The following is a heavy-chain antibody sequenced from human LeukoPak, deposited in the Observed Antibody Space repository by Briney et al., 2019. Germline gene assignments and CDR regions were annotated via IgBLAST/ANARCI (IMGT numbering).Heavy chain of an antibody. CDR3: AKKISGWRIPGDF. Sequence: GGSLRLSCAASGFTFSSYAMIWVRQAPGKGLQWVSGISGSGSSSYYADSVKGRLTISRDNSKNTLYLQMNSLGAEDTAVYYCAKKISGWRIPGDFWGQGTLVTVSS. CDR1: GFTFSSYA. D-gene: IGHD6-19*01. J-gene: IGHJ4*02. CDR2: ISGSGSSS. V-gene: IGHV3-23*01.